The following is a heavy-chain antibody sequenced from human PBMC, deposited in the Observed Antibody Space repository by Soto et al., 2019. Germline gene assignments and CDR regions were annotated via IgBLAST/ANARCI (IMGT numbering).Heavy chain of an antibody. CDR1: GGSISSSNW. V-gene: IGHV4-4*02. D-gene: IGHD6-13*01. J-gene: IGHJ4*02. CDR3: ARKQQLVDPFDY. Sequence: SETLSLTCAVSGGSISSSNWWSWVRQPPGKGLEWIGEIYHSGSTNYNPSLKSRVTISVDKSKNQFSLKLSSVTAADTAVYYCARKQQLVDPFDYWGQGTLVTSPQ. CDR2: IYHSGST.